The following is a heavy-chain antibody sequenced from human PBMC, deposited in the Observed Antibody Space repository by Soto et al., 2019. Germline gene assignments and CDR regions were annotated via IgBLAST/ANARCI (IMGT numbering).Heavy chain of an antibody. D-gene: IGHD1-1*01. CDR1: GFTFTSYW. CDR3: ARGRWSFDY. Sequence: GGSLRLSCAAAGFTFTSYWMSWVRQAPGKGLEWVANIKQDGSEKHYVDSVKGRFTISRDNAKNSLYLQMNSLRAEDTAVYYCARGRWSFDYWGQGTLVTVSS. V-gene: IGHV3-7*05. J-gene: IGHJ4*02. CDR2: IKQDGSEK.